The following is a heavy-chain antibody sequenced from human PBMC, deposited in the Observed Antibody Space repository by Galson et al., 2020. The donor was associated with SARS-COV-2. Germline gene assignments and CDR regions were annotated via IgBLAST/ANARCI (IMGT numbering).Heavy chain of an antibody. D-gene: IGHD3-22*01. CDR2: MNGGGGKT. Sequence: GGSLRLSCAASGFTFSDYAMTWVRQAPGKGLEWVATMNGGGGKTFYADSVRGRVTVYRDNFGSTLYLQISSVRAEDTALYYCAKDSHPYYYDSSGYNPNYFDSWGQGTLVTVSS. CDR1: GFTFSDYA. CDR3: AKDSHPYYYDSSGYNPNYFDS. J-gene: IGHJ4*02. V-gene: IGHV3-23*01.